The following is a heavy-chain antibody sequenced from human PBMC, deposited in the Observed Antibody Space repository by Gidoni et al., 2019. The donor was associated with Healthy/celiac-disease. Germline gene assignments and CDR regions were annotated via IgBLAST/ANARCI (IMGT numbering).Heavy chain of an antibody. CDR1: GFTFNSYA. CDR3: GYYGSGSYYNVFSWRVGDTYYYYGMDV. D-gene: IGHD3-10*01. V-gene: IGHV3-23*01. CDR2: ISGSGGST. J-gene: IGHJ6*02. Sequence: EVQLLESGGGLVQPGGSLSLSCAASGFTFNSYAMSWVRQAPGTGLEWVSAISGSGGSTYYADSVKGRFTISRDNSKNTLYLQMNSLRAEDTAVYYCGYYGSGSYYNVFSWRVGDTYYYYGMDVWGQGTTVTVSS.